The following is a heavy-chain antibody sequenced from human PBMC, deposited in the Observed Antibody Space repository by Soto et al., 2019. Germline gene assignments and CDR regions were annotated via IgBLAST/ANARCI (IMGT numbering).Heavy chain of an antibody. CDR1: GFWLSTSGVG. Sequence: SGDFCGFWLSTSGVGVGWIRQPPGKALEWLALIYWTDDEHYSPSLQSRLTITKDTSKNQVVLTMTNMDPVDTATYYCEHRRYYYHSSLSWGQGTLVTVSS. CDR3: EHRRYYYHSSLS. V-gene: IGHV2-5*01. J-gene: IGHJ4*02. D-gene: IGHD3-22*01. CDR2: IYWTDDE.